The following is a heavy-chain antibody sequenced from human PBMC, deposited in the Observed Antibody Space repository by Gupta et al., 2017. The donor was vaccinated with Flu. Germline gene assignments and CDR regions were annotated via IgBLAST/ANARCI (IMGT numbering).Heavy chain of an antibody. CDR2: IYTSGST. CDR3: ARAPGGVPLRPGIAAAEAFDY. CDR1: GGSISSYY. Sequence: QVQLQESGPGLVKPSETLSLNCTVSGGSISSYYWSWIRQPAGQGLEWIGRIYTSGSTNYNPSLKSRVTMLDTSKNQFSLKLSSVTAADTAVYYCARAPGGVPLRPGIAAAEAFDYWGQGTLVTVSS. V-gene: IGHV4-4*07. D-gene: IGHD6-13*01. J-gene: IGHJ4*02.